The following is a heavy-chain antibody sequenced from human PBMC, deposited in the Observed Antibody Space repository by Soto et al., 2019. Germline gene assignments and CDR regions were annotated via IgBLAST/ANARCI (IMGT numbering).Heavy chain of an antibody. CDR1: GFTFSSYG. V-gene: IGHV3-33*01. CDR3: ARDQEYYDILTGYSLYYFDY. D-gene: IGHD3-9*01. CDR2: IWYVGSNK. J-gene: IGHJ4*02. Sequence: QVQLVESGGGVVQPGRSLRLSCAASGFTFSSYGMHWVRQAPGKGLEWVAVIWYVGSNKYYADSVKGRFTISRDNSKNTLYLQMNSLRAEDTAVYYCARDQEYYDILTGYSLYYFDYWGQGTLVTVSS.